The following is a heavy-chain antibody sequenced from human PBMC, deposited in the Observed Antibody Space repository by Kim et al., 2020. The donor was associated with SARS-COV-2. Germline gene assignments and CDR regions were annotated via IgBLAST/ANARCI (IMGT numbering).Heavy chain of an antibody. CDR3: ASFSAAAGRVDY. Sequence: NYNPSLKSRVTISVDKSKNQFSLKLSSVTAADTAVYYCASFSAAAGRVDYWGQGTLVTVSS. D-gene: IGHD6-13*01. V-gene: IGHV4-4*02. J-gene: IGHJ4*02.